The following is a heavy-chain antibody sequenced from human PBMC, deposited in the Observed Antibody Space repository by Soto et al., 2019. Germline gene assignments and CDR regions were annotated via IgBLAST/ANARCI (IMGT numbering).Heavy chain of an antibody. V-gene: IGHV3-21*01. CDR2: ISSRSTYI. Sequence: EVQLVESGGGLVKPGGSLRLSCSASGFTFSDYSMNWVRQAPGKGLEWASSISSRSTYIYYADSVKGRFPISRDNAKNSVFLQMNSLRAEDTALYYCARLATVADRGYAFDIWGQGTMVTVSS. J-gene: IGHJ3*02. CDR3: ARLATVADRGYAFDI. D-gene: IGHD1-1*01. CDR1: GFTFSDYS.